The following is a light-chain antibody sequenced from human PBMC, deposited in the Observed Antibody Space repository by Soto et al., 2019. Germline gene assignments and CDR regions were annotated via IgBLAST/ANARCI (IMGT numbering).Light chain of an antibody. J-gene: IGLJ1*01. CDR1: TSNVANSF. V-gene: IGLV2-8*01. Sequence: QSVLTQPPSVSAAPGQKVTISCAGTTSNVANSFVSWYQQFPGKAPKLPIYEVNKRPSGVPDRFYGSKSGNTASLTVSGLQAEDEDDYYCSSYAGSSNVFGTGTKVTVL. CDR2: EVN. CDR3: SSYAGSSNV.